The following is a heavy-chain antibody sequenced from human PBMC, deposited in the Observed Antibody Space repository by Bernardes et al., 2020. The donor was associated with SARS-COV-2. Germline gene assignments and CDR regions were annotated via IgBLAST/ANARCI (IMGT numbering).Heavy chain of an antibody. J-gene: IGHJ4*02. Sequence: GGSLRLSCAASGFTFSRSWMHWVRQIPGKGLVWVSRINADASTRNYADSVKGRFTISRDNAKKTLYLQMNSLRVEDAAVYYCAGTATTCCDYWGQGTLVTVSS. D-gene: IGHD2-21*02. CDR1: GFTFSRSW. CDR2: INADASTR. CDR3: AGTATTCCDY. V-gene: IGHV3-74*01.